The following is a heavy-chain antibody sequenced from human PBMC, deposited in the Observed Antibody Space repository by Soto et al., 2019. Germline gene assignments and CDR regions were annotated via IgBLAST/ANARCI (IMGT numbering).Heavy chain of an antibody. Sequence: ASVKVSCKASGGTFSSYAISWVRQAPGQGLEWMGGIIPIFGTANYAQKFQGRVTITADKSTSTAYMELSSLRSEDTAVYYCARDWGEYCSSPSCYTPNYNWFDPWGHGTPVTVSS. CDR2: IIPIFGTA. CDR3: ARDWGEYCSSPSCYTPNYNWFDP. D-gene: IGHD2-2*02. V-gene: IGHV1-69*06. CDR1: GGTFSSYA. J-gene: IGHJ5*02.